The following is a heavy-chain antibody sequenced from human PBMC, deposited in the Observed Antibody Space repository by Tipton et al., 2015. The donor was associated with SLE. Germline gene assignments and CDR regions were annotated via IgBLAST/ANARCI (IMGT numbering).Heavy chain of an antibody. J-gene: IGHJ4*02. V-gene: IGHV4-59*01. CDR2: IYYNGRT. Sequence: TLSLTCTVSGGSISSYYWSWIRQPPGKGLEWIGYIYYNGRTNYNPSLRSRVTISVDTSKNQFSLKLNSVTAADTAVYYCARRHSSGFTEYFDYWGQGTLVTVPS. CDR3: ARRHSSGFTEYFDY. D-gene: IGHD6-19*01. CDR1: GGSISSYY.